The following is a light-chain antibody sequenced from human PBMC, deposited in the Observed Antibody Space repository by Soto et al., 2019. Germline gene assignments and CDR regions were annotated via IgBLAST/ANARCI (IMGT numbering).Light chain of an antibody. CDR2: YDS. J-gene: IGLJ2*01. CDR3: QVWDSSRDHVV. CDR1: NIGSKS. V-gene: IGLV3-21*04. Sequence: SYVLTQPPSVSVAPGKTARITRGGNNIGSKSVHWYQQKPGQAPVLVIYYDSDRPSGIPERFSGSNSGNTATLTISRVEAGDEADYYCQVWDSSRDHVVFGGGTKLTVL.